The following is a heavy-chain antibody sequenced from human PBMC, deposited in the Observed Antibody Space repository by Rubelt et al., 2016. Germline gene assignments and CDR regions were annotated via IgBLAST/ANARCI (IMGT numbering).Heavy chain of an antibody. Sequence: SLRLSCAASGFTFSNAWMSRVRQAPGKGLEWVGRIKSKTDGGTTDYAAPVKGRFTISRDDSKNTLYLQMNSLKTEDTAVYYCTTCMVVVPAAIWWCGMDVWGQGTTVTVSS. D-gene: IGHD2-2*01. CDR2: IKSKTDGGTT. CDR1: GFTFSNAW. V-gene: IGHV3-15*01. CDR3: TTCMVVVPAAIWWCGMDV. J-gene: IGHJ6*02.